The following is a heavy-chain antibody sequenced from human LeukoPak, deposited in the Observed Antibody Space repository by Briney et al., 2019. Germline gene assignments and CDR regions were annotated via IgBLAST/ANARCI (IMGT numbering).Heavy chain of an antibody. V-gene: IGHV3-23*01. CDR1: GFSVSNNY. Sequence: PGGSLRLSCAVSGFSVSNNYMNWVRQAPGKGLEWVSAISGSGGSTYYADSVKGWFTISRDNSKNTLFLQMNSLRVEDTAPYYCAKSVAIYFYYGLDVWGQGTTVTVSS. J-gene: IGHJ6*02. CDR2: ISGSGGST. D-gene: IGHD3-3*01. CDR3: AKSVAIYFYYGLDV.